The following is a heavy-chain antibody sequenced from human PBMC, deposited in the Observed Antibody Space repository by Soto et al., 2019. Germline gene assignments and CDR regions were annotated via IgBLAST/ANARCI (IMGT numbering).Heavy chain of an antibody. CDR3: AGGCGGDCYSGAY. CDR2: ISGSGGNT. J-gene: IGHJ4*02. D-gene: IGHD2-21*01. Sequence: GGSLRLSCAASGFTFSSYAMSWVRQAPGKGLEWVSAISGSGGNTYYADSVKGRFTISRDNSKNTLYLQMNSLRAEDTAVYYCAGGCGGDCYSGAYWGRGTLVTVSS. V-gene: IGHV3-23*01. CDR1: GFTFSSYA.